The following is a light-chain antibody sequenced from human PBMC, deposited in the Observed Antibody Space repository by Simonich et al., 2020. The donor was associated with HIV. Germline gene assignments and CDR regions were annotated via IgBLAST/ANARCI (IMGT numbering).Light chain of an antibody. V-gene: IGLV2-14*01. CDR1: NSDVGGYNF. CDR3: SSYTSSTTWV. CDR2: NVN. J-gene: IGLJ3*02. Sequence: QSALTQPASVSGSPGQSIPISCTGTNSDVGGYNFVSWYQQHPGKAPILMIYNVNKRPSGISNRFSGSKSGNTASLTISGLQAEDEADYYCSSYTSSTTWVFGGGTKLTVL.